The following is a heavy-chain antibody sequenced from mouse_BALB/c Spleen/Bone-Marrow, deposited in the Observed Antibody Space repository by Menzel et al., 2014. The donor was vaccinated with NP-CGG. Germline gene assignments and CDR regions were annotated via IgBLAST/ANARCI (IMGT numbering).Heavy chain of an antibody. CDR2: IYPGNSDT. V-gene: IGHV1-5*01. Sequence: SGTVLARPGASVKMSCKASGYTFXSYWMHWVKQRPEQGLEWIGAIYPGNSDTSYNQKFKGKAKLTAVTSTSTAYMDLSSLTNEDSAVYYCTRGITTVVATRAMDYWGQGTSVTVSS. CDR3: TRGITTVVATRAMDY. J-gene: IGHJ4*01. D-gene: IGHD1-1*01. CDR1: GYTFXSYW.